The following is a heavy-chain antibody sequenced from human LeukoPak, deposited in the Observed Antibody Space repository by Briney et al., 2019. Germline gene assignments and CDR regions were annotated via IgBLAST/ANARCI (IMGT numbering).Heavy chain of an antibody. V-gene: IGHV4-31*03. CDR2: IYYSGST. D-gene: IGHD3-9*01. Sequence: PSETLSLTCTVSGGSISSGGYYWSWIRQHPGKGLEWIGYIYYSGSTHYNPSLKSRVTISVDTSKNQFSLKLSSVTAVDTAVYYCARDMTDWWFDPWGQGTLVTVSS. CDR3: ARDMTDWWFDP. CDR1: GGSISSGGYY. J-gene: IGHJ5*02.